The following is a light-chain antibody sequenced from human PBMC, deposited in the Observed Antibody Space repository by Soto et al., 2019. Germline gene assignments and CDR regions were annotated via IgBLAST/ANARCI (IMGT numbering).Light chain of an antibody. J-gene: IGKJ4*01. CDR1: QTVSSNY. Sequence: EIILPQSTDTLSLSPGERATLSCRASQTVSSNYLAWCQQRPGQAPRLLIYGASTRAAGIPDRFSGSGSGTDFSLTISSLEPEDFAVYYCHQYNSWPLAFGGGGKADIK. V-gene: IGKV3-20*01. CDR2: GAS. CDR3: HQYNSWPLA.